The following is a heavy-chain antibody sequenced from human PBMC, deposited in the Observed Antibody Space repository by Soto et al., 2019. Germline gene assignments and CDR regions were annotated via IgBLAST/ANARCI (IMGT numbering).Heavy chain of an antibody. V-gene: IGHV3-23*01. CDR1: GFIFSSYT. CDR2: ISGSGGSP. Sequence: EVQLLQSGGGLVQPGESLRLSCAASGFIFSSYTMSWVRQAPGKGLEWVSVISGSGGSPYHADSVQGRFTISRDNPKHTLYLQMHSLRAEDTAIYYCAKARCSSATCYVPDYWGQGTLVTVSS. J-gene: IGHJ4*02. CDR3: AKARCSSATCYVPDY. D-gene: IGHD2-2*01.